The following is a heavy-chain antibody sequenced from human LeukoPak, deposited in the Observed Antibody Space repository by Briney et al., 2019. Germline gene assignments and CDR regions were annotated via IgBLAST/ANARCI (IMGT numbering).Heavy chain of an antibody. J-gene: IGHJ4*02. CDR3: ARDRDFPRDQFDY. CDR1: GFTFSNYA. CDR2: ISKNGDGT. D-gene: IGHD2-21*02. V-gene: IGHV3-23*01. Sequence: QPGGSLRLSCAASGFTFSNYAMSWVRQAPGKGLEWVSAISKNGDGTWYPDSVKGRFIISRDKSKNILYLQMNSLRAEDTALYYCARDRDFPRDQFDYWGQGTLVTVSS.